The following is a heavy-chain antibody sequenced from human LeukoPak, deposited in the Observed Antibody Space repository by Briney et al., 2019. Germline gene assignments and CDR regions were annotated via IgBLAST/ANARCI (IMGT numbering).Heavy chain of an antibody. V-gene: IGHV1-2*04. J-gene: IGHJ3*02. CDR3: ARWGSGSPGAFDI. Sequence: GASVKVSCKASGYTFTGYYMHWVRQAPGQGLEWMGWINPNSGGTNYAQKFQGWVTMTRDTSISTAYMELSRLRSDDTAVYYCARWGSGSPGAFDIWGQGTMVTVSS. CDR2: INPNSGGT. D-gene: IGHD1-26*01. CDR1: GYTFTGYY.